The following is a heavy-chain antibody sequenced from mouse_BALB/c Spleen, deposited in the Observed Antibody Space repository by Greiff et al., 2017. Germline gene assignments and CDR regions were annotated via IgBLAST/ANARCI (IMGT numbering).Heavy chain of an antibody. CDR3: AREGTARAWFAY. V-gene: IGHV1S127*01. Sequence: QVHVKQSGPQLVRPGASVKISCKASGYSFTSYWMHWVKQRPGQGLEWIGMIDPSDSETRLNQKFKDKATLTVDKSSSTAYMQLSSPTSEDSAVYYCAREGTARAWFAYWGQGTLVTVSA. J-gene: IGHJ3*01. D-gene: IGHD3-2*01. CDR1: GYSFTSYW. CDR2: IDPSDSET.